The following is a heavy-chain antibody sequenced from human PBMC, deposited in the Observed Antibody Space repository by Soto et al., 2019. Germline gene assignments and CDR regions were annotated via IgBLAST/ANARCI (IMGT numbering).Heavy chain of an antibody. CDR1: GGTFSSYA. V-gene: IGHV1-69*13. CDR3: ARGSSMITFGGVIVPQPHYYGMDV. Sequence: SVKVSCKASGGTFSSYAISWVRQAPGQGLEWMGGIIPIFGTANYAQKFQGRVTITADESTSTAYMELSSLRSEDTAVYYCARGSSMITFGGVIVPQPHYYGMDVWGQGTTVTVSS. J-gene: IGHJ6*02. D-gene: IGHD3-16*02. CDR2: IIPIFGTA.